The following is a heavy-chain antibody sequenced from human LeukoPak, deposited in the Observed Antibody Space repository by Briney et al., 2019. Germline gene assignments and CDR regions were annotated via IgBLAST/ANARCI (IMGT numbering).Heavy chain of an antibody. V-gene: IGHV1-2*02. D-gene: IGHD3-22*01. Sequence: ASVKVSCKASGYTFTGYYLHWVRQAPGQGLEWMGWINPRDGGTKYAQKFQGRVTMTRDTSISTAYMELSRLTSDDTAVYSCARDPAQTYYYDPWGQGTLVTVSS. CDR3: ARDPAQTYYYDP. CDR1: GYTFTGYY. CDR2: INPRDGGT. J-gene: IGHJ4*02.